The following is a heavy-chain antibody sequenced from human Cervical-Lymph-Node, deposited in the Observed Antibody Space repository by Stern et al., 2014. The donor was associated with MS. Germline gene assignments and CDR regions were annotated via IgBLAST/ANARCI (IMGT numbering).Heavy chain of an antibody. CDR2: IYYSGST. CDR1: GGSISSGGYY. CDR3: ARGSEHVYYFDY. V-gene: IGHV4-31*03. D-gene: IGHD1/OR15-1a*01. J-gene: IGHJ4*02. Sequence: VQLVESGPGLVKPSQTLSLTCTVSGGSISSGGYYWSWIRPHPGKGLVWIGYIYYSGSTDCNPSLKSRVTISVDTSKNQFSLKLSSVTAADTAVYYCARGSEHVYYFDYWGQGTLVTVSS.